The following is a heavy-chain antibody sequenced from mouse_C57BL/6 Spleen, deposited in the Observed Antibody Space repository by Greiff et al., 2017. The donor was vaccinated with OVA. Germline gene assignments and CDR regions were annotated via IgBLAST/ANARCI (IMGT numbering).Heavy chain of an antibody. J-gene: IGHJ4*01. CDR1: GYAFTNYL. Sequence: QVQLQQSGAELVRPGTSVKVSCKASGYAFTNYLIEWVKQRPGQGLEWIGVLNPGSGGTNYNEKFKGKATLTADKSSSTAYMQLSSLTSEDSAVDFCARGDSNYVRAMDYWGQGTSVTVSS. CDR2: LNPGSGGT. V-gene: IGHV1-54*01. CDR3: ARGDSNYVRAMDY. D-gene: IGHD2-5*01.